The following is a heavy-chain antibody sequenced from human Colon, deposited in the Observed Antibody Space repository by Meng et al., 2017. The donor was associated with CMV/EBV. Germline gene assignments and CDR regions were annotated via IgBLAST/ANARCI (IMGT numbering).Heavy chain of an antibody. D-gene: IGHD2-2*01. J-gene: IGHJ4*02. Sequence: GGSLRLSCAASGFTFSSYSMNWVRQAPGKGLEWVSYISSSSSTIYYADSVKGRFTISRDNAKNSLYLQMNSLRAEDTAVYYCATLDPKLGYCSSTSCYTGDYWDQGTLVTVSS. CDR3: ATLDPKLGYCSSTSCYTGDY. CDR1: GFTFSSYS. V-gene: IGHV3-48*04. CDR2: ISSSSSTI.